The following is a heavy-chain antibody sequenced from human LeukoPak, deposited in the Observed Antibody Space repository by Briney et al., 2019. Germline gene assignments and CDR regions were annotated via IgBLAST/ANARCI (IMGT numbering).Heavy chain of an antibody. CDR2: INHSGST. CDR3: ARDRSSSWYGDWFDP. D-gene: IGHD6-13*01. Sequence: LETLSLTCAVYGGSFSGYYWSWIRQPPGKGLEWIGEINHSGSTNYNPSLKSRVTISVDASKNQFSLKLSSVTAADTAVYYCARDRSSSWYGDWFDPWGQGTLVTVSS. J-gene: IGHJ5*02. CDR1: GGSFSGYY. V-gene: IGHV4-34*01.